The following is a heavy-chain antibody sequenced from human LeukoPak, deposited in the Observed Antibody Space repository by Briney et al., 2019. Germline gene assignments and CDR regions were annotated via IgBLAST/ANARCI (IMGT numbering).Heavy chain of an antibody. CDR3: ARDRGRVAAAGRPQYFQH. CDR1: GYTFTSYG. J-gene: IGHJ1*01. CDR2: ISAYNGNT. D-gene: IGHD6-13*01. Sequence: ASVKVSCKASGYTFTSYGISWVRQAPGQGLEWMGWISAYNGNTNYAQKLQGRGTMTTDTSTSIAYMELRSLRSDDTAVYYCARDRGRVAAAGRPQYFQHWGQGTLVTVSS. V-gene: IGHV1-18*01.